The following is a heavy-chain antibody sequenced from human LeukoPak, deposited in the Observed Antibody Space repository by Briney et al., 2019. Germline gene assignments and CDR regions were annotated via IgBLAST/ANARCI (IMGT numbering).Heavy chain of an antibody. J-gene: IGHJ5*02. V-gene: IGHV1-18*01. CDR1: GYTFTSYG. CDR3: ARDHYDFWSGYPVSFDP. CDR2: ISAYNGNT. D-gene: IGHD3-3*01. Sequence: ASVKGSCKASGYTFTSYGISWVRQAPGQGLEWMGWISAYNGNTNYAQKLQGRVTMTTDTSTSTAYMELRSLRSDDTAVYYCARDHYDFWSGYPVSFDPWGQGTLVTVSS.